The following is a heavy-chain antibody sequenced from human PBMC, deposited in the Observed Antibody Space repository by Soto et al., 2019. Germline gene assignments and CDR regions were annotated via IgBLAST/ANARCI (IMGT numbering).Heavy chain of an antibody. Sequence: PGGSLRLSCAASGFTFSSYAMSWVRQAPGKGLEWVSAISGSGGSTYYADSVKGRFTISRDNSKNTLYLQMNSLRAEDTAVYYCARALPPGKQQGWFDPWGQGTLVTVSS. CDR3: ARALPPGKQQGWFDP. J-gene: IGHJ5*02. D-gene: IGHD6-13*01. CDR1: GFTFSSYA. V-gene: IGHV3-23*01. CDR2: ISGSGGST.